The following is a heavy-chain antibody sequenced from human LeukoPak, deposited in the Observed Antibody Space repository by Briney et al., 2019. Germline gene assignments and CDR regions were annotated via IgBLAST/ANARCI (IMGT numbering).Heavy chain of an antibody. CDR3: CIVSRGWYVAFDI. V-gene: IGHV1-8*01. J-gene: IGHJ3*02. Sequence: GASVKVSCKASGYTFTSYDINWVRQATGQGLEWMGWMNPNSGNTGYAQKFQGRVTMTRNTSISKDYMDLSRMNSEDTDASFYCIVSRGWYVAFDIWGQGTMVTVSS. CDR1: GYTFTSYD. D-gene: IGHD6-19*01. CDR2: MNPNSGNT.